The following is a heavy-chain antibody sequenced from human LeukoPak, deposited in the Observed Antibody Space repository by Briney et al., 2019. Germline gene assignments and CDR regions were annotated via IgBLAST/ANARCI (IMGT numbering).Heavy chain of an antibody. D-gene: IGHD4-11*01. CDR3: ARRPSSPTVTTDDAFDI. CDR2: LYPGDSDI. CDR1: GYSFTSYW. V-gene: IGHV5-51*01. J-gene: IGHJ3*02. Sequence: LGESLKISCKGSGYSFTSYWIGWVRQMPGKGLEWMGILYPGDSDIRYSPSFQGQVTISADKSISTAYLQWSSLKASDTAMYYCARRPSSPTVTTDDAFDIWGQGTMVTVSS.